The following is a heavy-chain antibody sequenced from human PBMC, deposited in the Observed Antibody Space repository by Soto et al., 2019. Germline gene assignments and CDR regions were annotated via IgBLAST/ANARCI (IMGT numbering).Heavy chain of an antibody. V-gene: IGHV1-18*01. CDR2: ISAYNGNT. CDR1: GYTFTSYG. CDR3: ARFGGGSYNTYYFYYGMDV. D-gene: IGHD2-15*01. Sequence: ASVKVSCKASGYTFTSYGISWVRQAPGQGLDWMGWISAYNGNTKYAQDLQGRVTMTTDTSTSTAYMELRSLRSDDTAVYYCARFGGGSYNTYYFYYGMDVWGQGTTVTVSS. J-gene: IGHJ6*02.